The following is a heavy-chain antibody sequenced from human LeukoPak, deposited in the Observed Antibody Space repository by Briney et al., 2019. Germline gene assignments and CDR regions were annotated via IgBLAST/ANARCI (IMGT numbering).Heavy chain of an antibody. D-gene: IGHD3/OR15-3a*01. CDR2: INPNHCNT. CDR3: ARYWTYFYSYFMDV. Sequence: GASVQVSCKASGYTFTTYEINWVRQAPGQGLEWIGRINPNHCNTDYAQKFQGRIAITRNTSTSTAYMELSSLRSEDTAVYYCARYWTYFYSYFMDVWGQGTTVIVSS. CDR1: GYTFTTYE. V-gene: IGHV1-8*01. J-gene: IGHJ6*03.